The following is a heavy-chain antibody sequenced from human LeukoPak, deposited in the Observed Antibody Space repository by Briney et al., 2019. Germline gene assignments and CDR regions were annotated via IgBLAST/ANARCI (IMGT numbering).Heavy chain of an antibody. Sequence: LAGGSLRLSCTVSGFTFSDHYMDWVRQAPGKGLEWVGRSRNKANGYTTEYAASVKGRFIVSRDDPKNSFYLQTNSLKTEDTAVYYCVRGYHSFDVWGQGTTVTVS. CDR2: SRNKANGYTT. CDR3: VRGYHSFDV. CDR1: GFTFSDHY. D-gene: IGHD1-26*01. J-gene: IGHJ6*02. V-gene: IGHV3-72*01.